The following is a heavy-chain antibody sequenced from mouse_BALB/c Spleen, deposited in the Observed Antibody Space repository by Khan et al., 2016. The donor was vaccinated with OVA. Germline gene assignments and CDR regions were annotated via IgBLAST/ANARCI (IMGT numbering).Heavy chain of an antibody. D-gene: IGHD1-2*01. Sequence: EVKLEVSGPGLVKPSQSLSFTCTVTGYSITSGYGWNWIRQFPGNKLEWMGYIPYSGGTNFNPSFKSRTPITRDTSNNQSFLQLNSVTTEDTATYYCARTARIEYWGQGTTLTVSS. J-gene: IGHJ2*01. V-gene: IGHV3-1*02. CDR3: ARTARIEY. CDR1: GYSITSGYG. CDR2: IPYSGGT.